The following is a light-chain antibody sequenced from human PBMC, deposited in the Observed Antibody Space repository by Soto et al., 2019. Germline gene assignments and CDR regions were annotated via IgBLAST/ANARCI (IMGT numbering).Light chain of an antibody. CDR2: EDS. Sequence: QSALTQPASVSGSPGQSITISCTGTSSDVGSYNFVSWYQQHPVKAPKLMIYEDSNRPAGVSNRFSGSKSGNTASLTISGLQADDEDDYYCSSYINSSTLVFGGGTKLTVL. CDR1: SSDVGSYNF. J-gene: IGLJ3*02. CDR3: SSYINSSTLV. V-gene: IGLV2-14*01.